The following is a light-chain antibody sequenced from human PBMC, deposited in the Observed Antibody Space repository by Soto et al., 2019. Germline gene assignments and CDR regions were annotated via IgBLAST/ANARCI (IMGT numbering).Light chain of an antibody. Sequence: QSVLTQPASVSGSPGQSITISCTGSASDVGGYNYVSWYQQHPGKAPKLMISEVSNRPSGVSNRFSGSKSGNTASLTISGLQAEDAADYYCSSYTSSSHVVFGGGTKLTVL. J-gene: IGLJ2*01. CDR1: ASDVGGYNY. V-gene: IGLV2-14*01. CDR2: EVS. CDR3: SSYTSSSHVV.